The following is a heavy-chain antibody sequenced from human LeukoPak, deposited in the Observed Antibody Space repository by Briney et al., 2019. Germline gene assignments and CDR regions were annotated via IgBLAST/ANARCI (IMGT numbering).Heavy chain of an antibody. CDR3: AGVSPVTVAGFDY. CDR1: GDSLSGFS. D-gene: IGHD6-19*01. V-gene: IGHV4-4*07. CDR2: IYVGGSS. J-gene: IGHJ4*02. Sequence: SETLSLTCTVSGDSLSGFSWNWIRQSAGKGLEWIGRIYVGGSSNYNPSLRGRVTMSVDMSTNQFSLKLRTLTAADTATYYCAGVSPVTVAGFDYWGQGVRVTVSS.